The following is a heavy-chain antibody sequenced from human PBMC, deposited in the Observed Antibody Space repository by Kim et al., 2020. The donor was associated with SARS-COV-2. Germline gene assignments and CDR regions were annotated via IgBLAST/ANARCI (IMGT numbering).Heavy chain of an antibody. V-gene: IGHV3-23*01. CDR2: IRAGVGTT. CDR3: AKSDRSGAYYSFDY. D-gene: IGHD1-26*01. J-gene: IGHJ4*02. CDR1: GFTFSSYA. Sequence: GGSLRLSCAASGFTFSSYAMTWVRQAPGKGLEWVSTIRAGVGTTQYADSVKGRVTLSRDNSENTVYLQMNGLSAEDTAVYYCAKSDRSGAYYSFDYWGQGTLVTVSS.